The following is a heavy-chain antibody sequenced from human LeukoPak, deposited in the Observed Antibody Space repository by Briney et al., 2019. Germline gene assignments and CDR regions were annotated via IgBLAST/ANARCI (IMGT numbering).Heavy chain of an antibody. D-gene: IGHD3-22*01. J-gene: IGHJ4*02. CDR1: GYSISSGYY. CDR2: MYHSGTT. V-gene: IGHV4-38-2*02. Sequence: PSETLSLTCSVSGYSISSGYYWGWIRQAPEKGLEWIGSMYHSGTTYYNPSLKSRVTLSVDTSKNQFSLKLSSVTAADTAVYYCAIAHYYDTSGYMFGYWGQGTLVTVSS. CDR3: AIAHYYDTSGYMFGY.